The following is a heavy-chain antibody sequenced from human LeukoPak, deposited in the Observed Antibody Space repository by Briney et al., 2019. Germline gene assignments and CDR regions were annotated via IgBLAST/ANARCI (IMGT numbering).Heavy chain of an antibody. CDR1: GFTVSQNY. J-gene: IGHJ5*02. V-gene: IGHV3-66*01. CDR2: IYADGAT. Sequence: GGSLRLSCAASGFTVSQNYMSWVRQAPGRGLEWVSLIYADGATHYADSVKGRFTISRDNAKNSLYLQMNSLRAEDTAVYYCARDRSGSYISGWFDPWGQGTLVTVSS. CDR3: ARDRSGSYISGWFDP. D-gene: IGHD1-26*01.